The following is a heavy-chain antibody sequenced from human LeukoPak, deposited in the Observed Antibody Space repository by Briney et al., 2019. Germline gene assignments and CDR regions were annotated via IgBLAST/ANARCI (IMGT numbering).Heavy chain of an antibody. V-gene: IGHV1-69*05. CDR3: AKEEMTTRQLDY. J-gene: IGHJ4*02. CDR2: IIPIFGTA. CDR1: GGTFSSYA. Sequence: GASVKVSCKASGGTFSSYAISWVRQAPGQGLEWMGGIIPIFGTANYAQKFQGRVTMTRDTSTSTVYMELSSLRSEDTAVYYCAKEEMTTRQLDYWGQGTLVTVSS. D-gene: IGHD5-24*01.